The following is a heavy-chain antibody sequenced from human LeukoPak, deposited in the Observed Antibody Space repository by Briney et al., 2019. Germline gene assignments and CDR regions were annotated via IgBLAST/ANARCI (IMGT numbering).Heavy chain of an antibody. CDR3: ARARITIFGVVRPFDY. D-gene: IGHD3-3*01. CDR1: GGSISGSSYY. V-gene: IGHV4-39*02. J-gene: IGHJ4*02. CDR2: IYYSGST. Sequence: SETLSLTCTVSGGSISGSSYYWGWIRQPPGKGLEWIGSIYYSGSTYYNPSLKSRVTISVDTSKNQFSLKLNSVTATDTAVYYCARARITIFGVVRPFDYWGQGTLVTVSS.